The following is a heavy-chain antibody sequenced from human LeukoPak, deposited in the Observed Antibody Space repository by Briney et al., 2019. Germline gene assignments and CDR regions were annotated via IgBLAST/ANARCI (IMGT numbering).Heavy chain of an antibody. CDR3: AKDLRGSSPSNWFDP. CDR1: GFTFSSNY. Sequence: GGSLRLSCAASGFTFSSNYMTWVRQAPGKGLEWVSAISGSGGSTYYADSVKGRFTISRDNSKNTLYLQMNSLRAEDTAVYYCAKDLRGSSPSNWFDPWGQGTLVTVSS. V-gene: IGHV3-23*01. CDR2: ISGSGGST. J-gene: IGHJ5*02. D-gene: IGHD6-13*01.